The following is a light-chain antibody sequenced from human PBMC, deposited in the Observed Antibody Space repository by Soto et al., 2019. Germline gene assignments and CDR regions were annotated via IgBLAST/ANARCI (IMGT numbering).Light chain of an antibody. Sequence: ENQLTQSPGTLSLTPGEEATLSCRASQSVSRSFLAWYQQRPGQAPRLLIHGASSRVNGIPDRFSGSGFGTDFTLTISRLEPEDFAVYYCLQYGSSPFSFGGGTRVTIK. CDR1: QSVSRSF. CDR2: GAS. V-gene: IGKV3-20*01. CDR3: LQYGSSPFS. J-gene: IGKJ4*01.